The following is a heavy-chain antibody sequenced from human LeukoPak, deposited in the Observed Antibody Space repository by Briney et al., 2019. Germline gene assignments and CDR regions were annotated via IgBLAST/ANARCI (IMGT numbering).Heavy chain of an antibody. D-gene: IGHD3-22*01. CDR1: GFTFSDYY. CDR2: ISSSGSFI. CDR3: AREPYYDSSGYSPDY. V-gene: IGHV3-11*04. J-gene: IGHJ4*02. Sequence: GGSLRLSCAASGFTFSDYYMSWIRQAPGKGLEWVSYISSSGSFIYYAASVKGRFTISRDNAKNSLYLNMNSLRAEDTALYYCAREPYYDSSGYSPDYWGQGTLVTVSS.